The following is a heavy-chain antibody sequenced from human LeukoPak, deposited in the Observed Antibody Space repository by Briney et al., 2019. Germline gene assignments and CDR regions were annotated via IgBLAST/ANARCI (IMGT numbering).Heavy chain of an antibody. CDR2: IYYNGST. CDR1: GGSISSYY. J-gene: IGHJ4*02. D-gene: IGHD4-23*01. CDR3: ARAHYGGNSFDY. Sequence: SETLSLTCTVSGGSISSYYWSWIRQPPGKGLEWIGYIYYNGSTNYNPSLKSRVTISVDTSKNQFSLKLSSVTAADTAVYYCARAHYGGNSFDYWGQGTLVTVSS. V-gene: IGHV4-59*08.